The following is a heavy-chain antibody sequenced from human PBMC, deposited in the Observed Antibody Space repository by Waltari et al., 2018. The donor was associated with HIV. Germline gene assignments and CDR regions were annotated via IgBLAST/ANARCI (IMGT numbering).Heavy chain of an antibody. CDR1: NASINPASHY. Sequence: QVHLRESGPALVKPWETLSLTCTVSNASINPASHYLAWCRQSPGKGPEWIASFYHSGVAYYSPSFKSRVTISVDKSKNEFYLKLRSVTASDSGVFFCARQDKGGKREELLTSWGPG. J-gene: IGHJ5*02. CDR2: FYHSGVA. D-gene: IGHD1-26*01. V-gene: IGHV4-39*01. CDR3: ARQDKGGKREELLTS.